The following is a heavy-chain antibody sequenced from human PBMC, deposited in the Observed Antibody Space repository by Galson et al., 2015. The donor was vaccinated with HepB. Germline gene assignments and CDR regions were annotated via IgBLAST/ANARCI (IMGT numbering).Heavy chain of an antibody. CDR2: ISAYNGNT. CDR1: GYTFTSYG. V-gene: IGHV1-18*04. Sequence: SVKVSCKASGYTFTSYGISWVRQAPGQGLEWMGWISAYNGNTNYAQKLQGRVTMTTDTSTSTAYMELRSLRSDDTAVYYCARVGYGDYILPYYYGMDVWGQGTTVTVSS. J-gene: IGHJ6*02. CDR3: ARVGYGDYILPYYYGMDV. D-gene: IGHD4-17*01.